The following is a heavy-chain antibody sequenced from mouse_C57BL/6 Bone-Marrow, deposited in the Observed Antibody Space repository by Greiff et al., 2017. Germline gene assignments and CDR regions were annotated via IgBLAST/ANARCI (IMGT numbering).Heavy chain of an antibody. Sequence: VQLMQSGPGLVPPSQSLSITCTVSGFSLTSYGVHWVRQSPGKGLEWLGVIWGGGSTNYNSALMSRLSISKDNSKSPVFLKMNSLQTYDTAMYCCAKHGEVVWIAYWGQGTSVTVSS. CDR2: IWGGGST. J-gene: IGHJ4*01. CDR3: AKHGEVVWIAY. CDR1: GFSLTSYG. V-gene: IGHV2-9*01.